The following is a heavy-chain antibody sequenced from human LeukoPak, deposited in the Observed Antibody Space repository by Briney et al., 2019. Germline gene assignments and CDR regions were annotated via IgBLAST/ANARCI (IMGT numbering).Heavy chain of an antibody. Sequence: GGSLRLSCAASGLTFSNYAMSWVRQAPGKGLEWVSAISGGGGSTYYADSVKGRFTISRDNSKNTLYLQMNSLRAEDTAVYHCALEGGYCSSATCYGPDYWGQGNLVTVSS. D-gene: IGHD2-2*01. CDR1: GLTFSNYA. J-gene: IGHJ4*02. V-gene: IGHV3-23*01. CDR3: ALEGGYCSSATCYGPDY. CDR2: ISGGGGST.